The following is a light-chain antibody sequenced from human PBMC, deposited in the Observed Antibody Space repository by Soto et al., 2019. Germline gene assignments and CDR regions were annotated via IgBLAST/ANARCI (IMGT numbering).Light chain of an antibody. CDR1: QTISSW. V-gene: IGKV1-5*01. CDR3: QQASSFPPT. CDR2: DAS. J-gene: IGKJ5*01. Sequence: DIQMTQSPSTLSASVGDRVTITCRASQTISSWLAWYQQKPGKAPKVLIYDASTLESGVPSRFSGSGSGTEFTLTISSLQPEDFATYYCQQASSFPPTFGQGTRLEIK.